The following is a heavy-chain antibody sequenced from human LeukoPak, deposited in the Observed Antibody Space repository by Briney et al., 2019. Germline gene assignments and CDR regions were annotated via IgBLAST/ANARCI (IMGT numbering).Heavy chain of an antibody. CDR2: IYYSGST. CDR1: GGSINSGGYY. D-gene: IGHD3-16*02. J-gene: IGHJ3*02. CDR3: ARVGGYRSSAFDI. V-gene: IGHV4-31*03. Sequence: SQTLSLTCTVSGGSINSGGYYWNWIRQHPGKGLEWIGCIYYSGSTYYNPSLKSRVTISVDTSKNQFSLKLSSVTAADPAVYYCARVGGYRSSAFDIWGQGTMVTVSS.